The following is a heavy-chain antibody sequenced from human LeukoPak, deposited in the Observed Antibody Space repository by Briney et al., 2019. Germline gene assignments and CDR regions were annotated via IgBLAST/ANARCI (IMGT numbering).Heavy chain of an antibody. CDR2: IWYDGSNK. Sequence: PGGSLRPSCAASGFTFSSYGMHWVRQAPGKGLEWVAVIWYDGSNKYYADSVKGRFTTSRDNSKNTLYLQMNSLRAEDTAVYYCASAHYYDSSDYYYYGMDVWGQGTTVTVSS. CDR3: ASAHYYDSSDYYYYGMDV. D-gene: IGHD3-22*01. J-gene: IGHJ6*02. CDR1: GFTFSSYG. V-gene: IGHV3-33*01.